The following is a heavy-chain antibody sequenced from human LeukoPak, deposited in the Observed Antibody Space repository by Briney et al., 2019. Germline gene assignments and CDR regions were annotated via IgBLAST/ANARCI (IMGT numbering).Heavy chain of an antibody. V-gene: IGHV4-34*01. J-gene: IGHJ5*02. CDR3: ARGRGFDP. Sequence: SETLSLTCAVYGGSFSGYYWSWIRQPPGKGLEWNGEINHSGSTNYNPSLKSRVTISVDTSKNQFSLKLSSVTAADTAVYYCARGRGFDPWGQGTLVTVSS. CDR2: INHSGST. CDR1: GGSFSGYY.